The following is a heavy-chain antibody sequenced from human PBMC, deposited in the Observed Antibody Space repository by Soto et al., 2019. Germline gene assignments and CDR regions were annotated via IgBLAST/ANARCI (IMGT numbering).Heavy chain of an antibody. J-gene: IGHJ3*02. CDR1: GFAFSSYG. Sequence: QVQLVESGGGVVQPGRSLRLSCAASGFAFSSYGMHWVRQAPGKGLEWVAVISYDGSNKYYADSVKGRFTISRDNSKNTLYLQMNSLRAEDTAVYYCSVLCDDSSGPAFDIWGQGTMVTVSS. V-gene: IGHV3-30*03. D-gene: IGHD3-22*01. CDR2: ISYDGSNK. CDR3: SVLCDDSSGPAFDI.